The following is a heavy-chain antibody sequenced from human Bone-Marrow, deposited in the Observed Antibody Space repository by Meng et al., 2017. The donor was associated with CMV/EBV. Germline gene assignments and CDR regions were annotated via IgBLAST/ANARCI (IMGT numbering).Heavy chain of an antibody. J-gene: IGHJ6*02. CDR2: IIPIFGTT. D-gene: IGHD1-26*01. CDR1: GGTFSTYA. V-gene: IGHV1-69*05. CDR3: ARDRLVGATTGYYGMDV. Sequence: SVKVSCKASGGTFSTYAISWVRQAPGQGLEWMGGIIPIFGTTNYAQKFQGRITITTDGSTSTAYMELSTLRSDDTAVYYCARDRLVGATTGYYGMDVWAQGTTVTVSS.